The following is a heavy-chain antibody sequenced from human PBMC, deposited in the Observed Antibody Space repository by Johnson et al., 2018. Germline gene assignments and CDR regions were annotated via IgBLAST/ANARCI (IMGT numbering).Heavy chain of an antibody. Sequence: EVQLVESGGGLVQPGGSXKLSCAASGFTFSGSAMHWVRQASGKGLEWVGRIRSKANSYATAYAASVKGRCTISRDDSKNTAYLQMNSLKTEDTAVYYCTRHRVWGWPTWPHYYDSSGPPNYYGMDVWGQGTTVTVSS. V-gene: IGHV3-73*02. D-gene: IGHD3-22*01. CDR3: TRHRVWGWPTWPHYYDSSGPPNYYGMDV. J-gene: IGHJ6*02. CDR1: GFTFSGSA. CDR2: IRSKANSYAT.